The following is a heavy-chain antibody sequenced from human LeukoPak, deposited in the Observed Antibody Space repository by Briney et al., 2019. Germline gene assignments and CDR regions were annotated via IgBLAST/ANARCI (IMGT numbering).Heavy chain of an antibody. J-gene: IGHJ5*02. CDR1: GGSISTYY. V-gene: IGHV4-59*01. CDR2: IYYSGST. Sequence: SETLSLTCTVSGGSISTYYWNWIRQPPGKGLEWIAYIYYSGSTNYNPSLKSRVTISVDTSKNQISLKLSSVTAADTALYYCARDPLGGYWFDPWGQGTLVTVSS. D-gene: IGHD5-12*01. CDR3: ARDPLGGYWFDP.